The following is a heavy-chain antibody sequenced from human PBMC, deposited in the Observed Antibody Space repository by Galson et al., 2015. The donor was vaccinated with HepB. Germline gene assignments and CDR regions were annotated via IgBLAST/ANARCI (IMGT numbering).Heavy chain of an antibody. J-gene: IGHJ5*02. V-gene: IGHV3-33*03. Sequence: SLRLSCAASGFTFSSYGMHWVRQAPGKGLEWVAGIWYDGSNKHYADSVKGRFTIPRDNSKNTLYLQVNSLRAEDTALYYCTKQPPTFYDFWSGYSDNWFDPWGQGTLVIVSS. D-gene: IGHD3-3*01. CDR1: GFTFSSYG. CDR2: IWYDGSNK. CDR3: TKQPPTFYDFWSGYSDNWFDP.